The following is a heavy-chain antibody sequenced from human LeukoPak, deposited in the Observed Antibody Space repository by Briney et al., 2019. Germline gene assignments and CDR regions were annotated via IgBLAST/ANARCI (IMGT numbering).Heavy chain of an antibody. CDR2: ITVHNAKT. Sequence: ASVKVSCKASGYKFTNHGITWVRQAPGQGLEWMGWITVHNAKTNYAQKFQGRITMTIDTSTNKAFMELRSLRLDDTAVYYCARGHRTLPPGVRAASQQEAYNWFDPWGQGTLVTVSS. J-gene: IGHJ5*02. CDR1: GYKFTNHG. D-gene: IGHD3-10*01. V-gene: IGHV1-18*04. CDR3: ARGHRTLPPGVRAASQQEAYNWFDP.